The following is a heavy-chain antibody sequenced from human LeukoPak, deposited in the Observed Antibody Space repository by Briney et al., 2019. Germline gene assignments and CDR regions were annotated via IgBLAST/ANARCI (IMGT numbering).Heavy chain of an antibody. CDR1: GFTFSCYG. J-gene: IGHJ4*02. V-gene: IGHV3-30*12. D-gene: IGHD1-26*01. Sequence: GRSLRLSCAASGFTFSCYGMHWVRQAPGKGLEWAAVISYDGSNKSYADSVKGRFTISRDNAENTLYLQMNSLRAEDTAVYYCGRDLGGRSGYWGQGTLVTVSS. CDR2: ISYDGSNK. CDR3: GRDLGGRSGY.